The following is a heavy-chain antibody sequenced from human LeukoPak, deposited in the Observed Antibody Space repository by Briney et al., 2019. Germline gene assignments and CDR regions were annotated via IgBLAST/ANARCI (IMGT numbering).Heavy chain of an antibody. CDR1: GFTFRNYA. CDR2: ISDGGDST. D-gene: IGHD3-9*01. J-gene: IGHJ4*02. CDR3: AKDRLYFGNDFGDY. Sequence: GKSLRLSCTASGFTFRNYAMSWVRQAPGKGLEWVSGISDGGDSTYYADSVKGRFAISRDNSKNTLYLQMNSLRTEDTAIYYCAKDRLYFGNDFGDYWGQGTLATVSS. V-gene: IGHV3-23*01.